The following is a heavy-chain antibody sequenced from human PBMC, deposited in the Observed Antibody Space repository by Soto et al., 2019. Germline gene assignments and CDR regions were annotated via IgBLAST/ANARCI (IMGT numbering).Heavy chain of an antibody. V-gene: IGHV3-7*01. CDR2: IKGDGSEK. Sequence: VQLVESGGGLVQPGGSLRLSCAGAGFTFSGYWMSWVRQAPGKGLEWVANIKGDGSEKYYMNSVKGRFTISRDNARNSLYLQLDSLRVEDTAVYYCAREGRGYCATTSCPGIWGQGTLVSVTS. J-gene: IGHJ4*02. CDR1: GFTFSGYW. D-gene: IGHD2-2*01. CDR3: AREGRGYCATTSCPGI.